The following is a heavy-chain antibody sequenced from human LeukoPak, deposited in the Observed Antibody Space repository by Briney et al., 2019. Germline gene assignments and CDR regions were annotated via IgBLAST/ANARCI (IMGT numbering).Heavy chain of an antibody. CDR2: TSYDGSKE. J-gene: IGHJ3*02. CDR3: ASRSGRYSDDAFDI. Sequence: GGSLRLSYVASGSMFSSHGMHWVRQAPGKGLEWVAVTSYDGSKEHYADSVKGRFTVSRDNSKNMLYLQMESLRPEDTAVYYCASRSGRYSDDAFDIWGQGTVVTVSS. V-gene: IGHV3-30*03. D-gene: IGHD1-26*01. CDR1: GSMFSSHG.